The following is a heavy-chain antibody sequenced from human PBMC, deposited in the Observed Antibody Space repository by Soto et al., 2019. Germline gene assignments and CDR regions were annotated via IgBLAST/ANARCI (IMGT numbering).Heavy chain of an antibody. CDR3: ARDTSSSPFDY. J-gene: IGHJ4*02. CDR2: INPNTGGT. Sequence: ASVKVSCKPSGPTFTAYYIHWVRQAPGQGLEWMGWINPNTGGTNYAQKFQGRVTMTRDTSISTAYMELSRLRSDDTAVYYCARDTSSSPFDYWGQGTLVTVSS. CDR1: GPTFTAYY. V-gene: IGHV1-2*02. D-gene: IGHD6-6*01.